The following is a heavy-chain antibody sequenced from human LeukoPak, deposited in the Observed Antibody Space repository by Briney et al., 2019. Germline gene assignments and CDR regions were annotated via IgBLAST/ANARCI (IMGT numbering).Heavy chain of an antibody. Sequence: PGGSLRLSCAVSGFTFSSYAMTWVRQAPGKGLEWVSVIGGSGDRTYYADSVKSRFTISRDNSKNTLYLQMNSLRAEDTAVYYCAKGSGGSCYSGVDYWGQGTLVTVSS. V-gene: IGHV3-23*01. D-gene: IGHD2-15*01. CDR3: AKGSGGSCYSGVDY. CDR2: IGGSGDRT. CDR1: GFTFSSYA. J-gene: IGHJ4*02.